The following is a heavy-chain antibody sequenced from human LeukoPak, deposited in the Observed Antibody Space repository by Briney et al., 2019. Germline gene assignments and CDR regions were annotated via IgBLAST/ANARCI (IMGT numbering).Heavy chain of an antibody. CDR1: GGTFSSYA. V-gene: IGHV1-69*13. Sequence: SVKVSCKASGGTFSSYAISWVRQAPGQGLEWMGGIIPIFGTANYAQKFQGRVTITADESTSTAYMELRSLRSDDTAVYYCARDVGLWGSYRYTPGYWGQGTLVTVSS. CDR2: IIPIFGTA. CDR3: ARDVGLWGSYRYTPGY. D-gene: IGHD3-16*02. J-gene: IGHJ4*02.